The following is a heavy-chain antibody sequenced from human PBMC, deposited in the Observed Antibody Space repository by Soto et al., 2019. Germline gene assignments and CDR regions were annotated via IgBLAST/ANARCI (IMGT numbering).Heavy chain of an antibody. CDR2: TRNKGNSYTT. D-gene: IGHD1-26*01. CDR3: AFVGATRAY. J-gene: IGHJ4*02. Sequence: EVQLVESGGALVQPGGSLRLSCAASGFTFSDHHMDWVRQAPGKGLEWVGRTRNKGNSYTTEYAASVKGRFTISRDESNNSLYLQMNRLKTGDTAVYSCAFVGATRAYWGQGTLVTVSS. V-gene: IGHV3-72*01. CDR1: GFTFSDHH.